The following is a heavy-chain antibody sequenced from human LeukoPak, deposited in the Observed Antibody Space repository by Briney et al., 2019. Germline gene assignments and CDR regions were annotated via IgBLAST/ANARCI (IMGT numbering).Heavy chain of an antibody. CDR2: IHSSGTT. CDR1: DGSISSYY. CDR3: ARATYISSRASQLGY. D-gene: IGHD6-13*01. V-gene: IGHV4-59*01. J-gene: IGHJ4*02. Sequence: SETLSLTCIVADGSISSYYWSWVRQPPGKGLEWVEYIHSSGTTNYSPSLKSRITMSLDTSKNQFSLRLRSVTAADTAMYYCARATYISSRASQLGYWGQGTLVTVSS.